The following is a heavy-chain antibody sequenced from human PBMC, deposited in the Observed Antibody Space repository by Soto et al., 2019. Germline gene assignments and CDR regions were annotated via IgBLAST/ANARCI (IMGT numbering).Heavy chain of an antibody. Sequence: QVQLVESGGGVVQPGRSLRLSCAASGFTFSSYAMHWVRQAPGKGLEWEAVISYDGSNKYYADSVKGRFTISRDNSKNTLYLQMNSLRAEDTAVYYCARARGPYAPPTTVYGMDVWGQGTTVTVSS. D-gene: IGHD2-8*01. J-gene: IGHJ6*02. CDR3: ARARGPYAPPTTVYGMDV. CDR2: ISYDGSNK. V-gene: IGHV3-30-3*01. CDR1: GFTFSSYA.